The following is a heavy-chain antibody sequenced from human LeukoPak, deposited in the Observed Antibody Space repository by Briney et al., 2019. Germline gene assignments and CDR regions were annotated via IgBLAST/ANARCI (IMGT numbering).Heavy chain of an antibody. CDR1: GFTFSDYY. CDR2: ISGSGSTI. D-gene: IGHD5-24*01. J-gene: IGHJ6*03. Sequence: GGSLRLSCAASGFTFSDYYMNWIRQAPGKGLEWVSYISGSGSTIYYADSVKGRFTISRGNAKNSLYLQMSSLRPEDTAVYYCARERGRVEMATNPRSTYMDVWGKGTTVTVSS. V-gene: IGHV3-11*01. CDR3: ARERGRVEMATNPRSTYMDV.